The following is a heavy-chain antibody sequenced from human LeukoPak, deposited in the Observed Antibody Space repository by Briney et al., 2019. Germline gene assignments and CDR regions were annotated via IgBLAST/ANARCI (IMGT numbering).Heavy chain of an antibody. D-gene: IGHD2-15*01. CDR1: GYTFTGYY. CDR2: INPNSGGT. CDR3: ARVGYCGGGSCYSNDY. Sequence: ASVKVSCKASGYTFTGYYMHWVRQAPGQGLEWMGWINPNSGGTNYAQKFQGRVTMTRDTSISTAYMELSRLRSDDTAVYYCARVGYCGGGSCYSNDYWGQGTLVTVPS. V-gene: IGHV1-2*02. J-gene: IGHJ4*02.